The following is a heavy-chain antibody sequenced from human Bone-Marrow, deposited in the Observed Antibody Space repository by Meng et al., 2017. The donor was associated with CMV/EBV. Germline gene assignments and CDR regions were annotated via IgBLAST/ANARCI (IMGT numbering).Heavy chain of an antibody. CDR1: GYTFTSYY. CDR2: INPSGGST. Sequence: ASVKVSCKASGYTFTSYYMHWVRQAPGQGLEWMGIINPSGGSTSYAQKFQGRVTMTRDTSTSTVYMELSSLRSEDTVVYYCARDRGRGTTVTEWGQGTLVTVSS. D-gene: IGHD4-11*01. V-gene: IGHV1-46*01. CDR3: ARDRGRGTTVTE. J-gene: IGHJ4*02.